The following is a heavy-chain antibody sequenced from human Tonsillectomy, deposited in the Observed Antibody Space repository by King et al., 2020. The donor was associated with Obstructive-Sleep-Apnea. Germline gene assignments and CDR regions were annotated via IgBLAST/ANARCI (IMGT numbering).Heavy chain of an antibody. CDR3: AKDSRSWSFDY. V-gene: IGHV3-30*02. CDR1: GFTFSTYE. J-gene: IGHJ4*02. CDR2: IRFDGRDN. D-gene: IGHD6-13*01. Sequence: VQLVESGGGVVQPGGSLRLSCAASGFTFSTYEMHWVRQGPGTGLEWVSFIRFDGRDNYYTEPLEGRFTILRDNSKNTLYLQMNSLRVEETAVYYCAKDSRSWSFDYWGQGTLVTVSS.